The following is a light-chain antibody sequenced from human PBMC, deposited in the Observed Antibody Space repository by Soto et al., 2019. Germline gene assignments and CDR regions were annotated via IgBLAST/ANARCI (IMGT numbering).Light chain of an antibody. CDR1: SSNIGAGYD. J-gene: IGLJ1*01. V-gene: IGLV1-40*01. CDR3: QSYDSSLSGYV. CDR2: GNS. Sequence: QSLLTLPPAVSGAPGQRVTISCAGSSSNIGAGYDVHWYQQLPGTAPKLLIYGNSNRPSGVPDRFSGSKSGTSASLAITGLQAEDEADYYCQSYDSSLSGYVFGTGTKVTVL.